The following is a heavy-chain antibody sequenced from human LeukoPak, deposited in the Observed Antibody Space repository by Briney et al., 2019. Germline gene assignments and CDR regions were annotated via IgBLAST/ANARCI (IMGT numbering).Heavy chain of an antibody. CDR2: INCSGGST. V-gene: IGHV3-23*01. J-gene: IGHJ4*02. D-gene: IGHD2-21*01. CDR1: GFTFSSYG. CDR3: AKFLPTHIVVANYYFYY. Sequence: PGGSLRLSCAASGFTFSSYGMSWVRQAPGKGLEWVSGINCSGGSTYYADSVKGRFPISRDNSKNTLYPQMNSLRAEDTAVYYCAKFLPTHIVVANYYFYYWGQGTLVTVSS.